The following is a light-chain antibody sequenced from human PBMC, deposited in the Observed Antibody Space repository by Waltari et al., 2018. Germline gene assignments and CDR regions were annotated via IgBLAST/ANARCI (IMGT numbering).Light chain of an antibody. CDR1: PSVLYSSNNRNY. CDR3: QQYYTTPLT. CDR2: WAS. V-gene: IGKV4-1*01. J-gene: IGKJ4*01. Sequence: DIVMTQSPDSLAASLGERATINCKSSPSVLYSSNNRNYLTWYQQKPGQPPKLLIYWASIRESGVPDRFSGSGSGTDFTLTISSLQAEDVAVYYCQQYYTTPLTFGGGTKVEIK.